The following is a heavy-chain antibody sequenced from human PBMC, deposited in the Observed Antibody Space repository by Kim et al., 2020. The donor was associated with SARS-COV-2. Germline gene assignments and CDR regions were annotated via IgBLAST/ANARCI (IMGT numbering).Heavy chain of an antibody. D-gene: IGHD6-13*01. V-gene: IGHV1-3*01. CDR3: ASIGVAAAGTRSLRVAGFDP. CDR1: GYTFTSYA. J-gene: IGHJ5*02. Sequence: ASVKVSCKASGYTFTSYAMHWVRQAPGQRLEWMGWINAGNGNTKYSQKFQGRVTITRDTSASTAYMELSSLRSEDTAVYYCASIGVAAAGTRSLRVAGFDPWGQGTLVTVSS. CDR2: INAGNGNT.